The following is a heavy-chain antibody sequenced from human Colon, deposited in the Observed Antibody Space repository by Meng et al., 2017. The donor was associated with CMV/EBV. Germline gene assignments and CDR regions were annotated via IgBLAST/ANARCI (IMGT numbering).Heavy chain of an antibody. CDR1: GFTFSNYW. J-gene: IGHJ3*02. V-gene: IGHV3-7*01. CDR2: IKEDGSEK. CDR3: ARDPFIKAFDI. Sequence: GESLKISCAASGFTFSNYWMTWLRQAPGRGLELVAHIKEDGSEKYFVDSVKGRFTISRDNAKNSLYLQMNSLRAEDTAVYYCARDPFIKAFDIWGQGTMVTVSS.